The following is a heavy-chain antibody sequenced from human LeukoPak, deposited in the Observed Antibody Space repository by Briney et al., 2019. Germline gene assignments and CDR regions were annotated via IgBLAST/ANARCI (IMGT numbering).Heavy chain of an antibody. CDR3: ARTKGGGYRSGGSCPPMYYFDY. Sequence: GGSLRLSCAASGFTVSSNYMSWVRQAPGKGLEWVSVIYSGGSTYYADSVKGRFTISRDNSKNTLYLQMNSLRAEDTAVYYCARTKGGGYRSGGSCPPMYYFDYWGQGTLVTVSS. D-gene: IGHD2-15*01. J-gene: IGHJ4*02. CDR1: GFTVSSNY. V-gene: IGHV3-66*01. CDR2: IYSGGST.